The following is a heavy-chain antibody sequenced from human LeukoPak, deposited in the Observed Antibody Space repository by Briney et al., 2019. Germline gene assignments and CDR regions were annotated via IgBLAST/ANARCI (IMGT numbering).Heavy chain of an antibody. CDR1: GYSISSGYY. CDR2: INHSGST. V-gene: IGHV4-38-2*02. J-gene: IGHJ6*03. Sequence: SETLSLTCTVSGYSISSGYYWSWIRQPPGKGLEWIGEINHSGSTNYNPSLKSRVTISVDTSKNQFSLKLSSVTAADTAVYYCARAGYYYYYYYMDVWGKGTTVTVSS. CDR3: ARAGYYYYYYYMDV.